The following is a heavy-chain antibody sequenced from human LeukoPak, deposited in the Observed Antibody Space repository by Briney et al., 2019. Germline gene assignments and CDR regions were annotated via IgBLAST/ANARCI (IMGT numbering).Heavy chain of an antibody. J-gene: IGHJ5*02. CDR1: GGSFSGYY. CDR3: ARGPINYYLNWFDP. Sequence: SETQSLTCAVYGGSFSGYYWSWIRQPPGKGLEWIGETNHSGSTNYNPSLKSRVTISVDTSKNQFSLKLSSVTAADTAVYYCARGPINYYLNWFDPWGQGTLVTVSS. V-gene: IGHV4-34*01. CDR2: TNHSGST. D-gene: IGHD3-10*01.